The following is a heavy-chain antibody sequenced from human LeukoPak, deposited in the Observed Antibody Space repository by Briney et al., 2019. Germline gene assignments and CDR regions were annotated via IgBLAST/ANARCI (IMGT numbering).Heavy chain of an antibody. J-gene: IGHJ4*02. CDR2: IYPSGST. CDR3: ARVSYQEGVDY. CDR1: GGSISSYY. D-gene: IGHD2-2*01. V-gene: IGHV4-4*07. Sequence: PSETLSLTCTVSGGSISSYYWTWIRQPAGKGLEWIGRIYPSGSTNYNPSLASRVTISVDTSKNQFSLKLSFVTAADTAVYYCARVSYQEGVDYWGQGTLVTVSS.